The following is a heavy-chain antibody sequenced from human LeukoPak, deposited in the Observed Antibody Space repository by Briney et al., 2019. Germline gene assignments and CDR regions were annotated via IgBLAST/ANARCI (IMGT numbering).Heavy chain of an antibody. J-gene: IGHJ4*02. CDR1: GFIFSSYA. V-gene: IGHV3-23*01. CDR3: AKDLDCSSTSCYPDY. Sequence: PGGSLRLSCAASGFIFSSYAMSWVRQAPGKGLEWVSAISGSGGSTYYADSVKGRFTISRDNSKNTLYLQMNSLRAEDTAVYYCAKDLDCSSTSCYPDYWGQGTLVTVSS. D-gene: IGHD2-2*01. CDR2: ISGSGGST.